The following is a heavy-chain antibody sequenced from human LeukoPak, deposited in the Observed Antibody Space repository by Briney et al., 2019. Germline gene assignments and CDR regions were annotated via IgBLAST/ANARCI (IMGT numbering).Heavy chain of an antibody. CDR1: GGSFSNYA. Sequence: ASVKVSCKASGGSFSNYAFSWVRQAPGQGLEWMGRITPIVDIATYIQKFQGRVTITANKFTSTAYMELSSLTSEDTAVYYCASGLGFCSGSDCTNLVKDYYYGMNVWGQGTTVTVSS. J-gene: IGHJ6*02. CDR2: ITPIVDIA. V-gene: IGHV1-69*04. D-gene: IGHD2-15*01. CDR3: ASGLGFCSGSDCTNLVKDYYYGMNV.